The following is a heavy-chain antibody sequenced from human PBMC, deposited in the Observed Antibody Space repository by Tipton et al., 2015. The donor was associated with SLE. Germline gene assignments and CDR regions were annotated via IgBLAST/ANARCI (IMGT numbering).Heavy chain of an antibody. Sequence: GLVKPSETLSLTCAVYGGSFSGYYWSWIRQPPGKGLEWIGEINHSGSTNYNPSLKSRVTVSGDTSKSQISLKLTSVTAADTAVYYCARARRATRDAFDIWGQGTMVTVSS. CDR2: INHSGST. CDR3: ARARRATRDAFDI. CDR1: GGSFSGYY. J-gene: IGHJ3*02. D-gene: IGHD5-12*01. V-gene: IGHV4-34*01.